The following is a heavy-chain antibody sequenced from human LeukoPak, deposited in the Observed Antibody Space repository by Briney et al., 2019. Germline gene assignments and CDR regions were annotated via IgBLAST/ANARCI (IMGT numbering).Heavy chain of an antibody. CDR3: ARGQMPTIEIDY. Sequence: PSQTLSLTCTVSGGSISSGGYYWSWIRQHPGKGLEWIGYIYYSGSTYYNPSLKSRVTISVDTSKNQFSLKLSSVTAADTAVYYCARGQMPTIEIDYWGQGTLVTVSS. CDR1: GGSISSGGYY. J-gene: IGHJ4*02. CDR2: IYYSGST. D-gene: IGHD5-24*01. V-gene: IGHV4-31*03.